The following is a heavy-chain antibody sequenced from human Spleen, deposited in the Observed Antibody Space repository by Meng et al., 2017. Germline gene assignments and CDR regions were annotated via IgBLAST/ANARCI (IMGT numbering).Heavy chain of an antibody. D-gene: IGHD6-19*01. CDR3: VRSSAWVRTGFDP. CDR1: GGSISTSGYY. Sequence: QPQLQESGPGLVKPSEALSLTCRVSGGSISTSGYYWGWIRQPPGKGLEWIGSIGHSGITYYTPSLKSRVTVSIDTSKSQFSLKLTSVTAADTAVYYCVRSSAWVRTGFDPWGQGTLVTVSS. V-gene: IGHV4-39*01. J-gene: IGHJ5*02. CDR2: IGHSGIT.